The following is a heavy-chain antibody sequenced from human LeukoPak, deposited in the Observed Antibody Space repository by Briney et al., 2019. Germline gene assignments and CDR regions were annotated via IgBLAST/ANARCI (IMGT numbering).Heavy chain of an antibody. Sequence: ASVKVSCKASGYTFTSYDISWVRQAPGQGLEWMGWISAYNGNTNYAQKLQGRVTMTTDTSTSTAYMELSSLRSEDTAVYYCARTAVDTAMSPGMDVWGQGTTVTVSS. J-gene: IGHJ6*02. CDR1: GYTFTSYD. CDR2: ISAYNGNT. CDR3: ARTAVDTAMSPGMDV. D-gene: IGHD5-18*01. V-gene: IGHV1-18*01.